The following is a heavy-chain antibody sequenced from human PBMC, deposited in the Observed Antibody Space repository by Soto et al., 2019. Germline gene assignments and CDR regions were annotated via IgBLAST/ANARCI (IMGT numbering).Heavy chain of an antibody. V-gene: IGHV3-30*03. D-gene: IGHD1-7*01. Sequence: LSGAASGVAFRRWGMHWFRQAPGQELEWVADISYDGSNKYYADSVKGRFTISRDNSKNTLYLQMTSLRAEDTAVYYCARENRGNYPYDFDFWGQGTLVTVSS. CDR1: GVAFRRWG. J-gene: IGHJ4*02. CDR3: ARENRGNYPYDFDF. CDR2: ISYDGSNK.